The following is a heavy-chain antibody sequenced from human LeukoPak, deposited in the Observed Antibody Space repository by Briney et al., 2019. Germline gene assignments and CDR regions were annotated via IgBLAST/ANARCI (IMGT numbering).Heavy chain of an antibody. CDR1: GYSISSGYY. V-gene: IGHV4-61*01. J-gene: IGHJ3*02. CDR3: ARETSVVVTATYAFDI. CDR2: IYYSGST. Sequence: SETLSLTCTVSGYSISSGYYWSWIRQPPGKGLEWIGYIYYSGSTNYNPSLKSRVTISVDTSKNQFSLKLSSVTAADTAVYYCARETSVVVTATYAFDIWGQGTMVTVSS. D-gene: IGHD2-21*02.